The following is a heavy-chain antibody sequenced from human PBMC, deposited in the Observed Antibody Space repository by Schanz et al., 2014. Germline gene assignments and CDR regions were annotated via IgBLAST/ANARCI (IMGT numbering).Heavy chain of an antibody. Sequence: QVQLQESGPGLVKPSQTLSLTFTVSGASISSRDFYWSWIRQFPGKGLEWIGYISYSGRTYYSPSLKSRLTMSVDTSKNQFSLRLSSVTAADTAIYYCSRGECSSTSCHEVAPPDDWGQGTLVTVSS. CDR3: SRGECSSTSCHEVAPPDD. V-gene: IGHV4-31*03. D-gene: IGHD2-2*01. J-gene: IGHJ4*02. CDR2: ISYSGRT. CDR1: GASISSRDFY.